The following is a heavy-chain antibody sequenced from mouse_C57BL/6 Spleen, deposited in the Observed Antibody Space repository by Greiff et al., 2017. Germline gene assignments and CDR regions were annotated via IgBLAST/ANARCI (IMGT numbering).Heavy chain of an antibody. CDR1: GYTFTSYW. CDR2: IDPSDSET. J-gene: IGHJ1*03. V-gene: IGHV1-52*01. Sequence: QVQLQQPGAELVRPGSSVKLSCKASGYTFTSYWMHWVKQRPIQGLEWIGNIDPSDSETHYNQKFKDKATLTVDKSSSTAYMQLSSLTSEDSAVYYCARSWVYDGGYWYFDVWGTGTTVTVAS. D-gene: IGHD2-14*01. CDR3: ARSWVYDGGYWYFDV.